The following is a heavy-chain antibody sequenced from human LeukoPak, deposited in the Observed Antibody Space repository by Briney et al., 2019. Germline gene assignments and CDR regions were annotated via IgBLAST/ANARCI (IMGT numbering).Heavy chain of an antibody. D-gene: IGHD1-26*01. J-gene: IGHJ3*02. V-gene: IGHV3-74*01. CDR1: GFTFSNYK. CDR3: ARGGVYSRDAFDI. CDR2: INSDGSST. Sequence: PGGSLRLSCAASGFTFSNYKMNWVRQAPGKGLVWVSRINSDGSSTNYADSVKGRLTISRDNAKNTLYLQMNSLRAEDTAVYYCARGGVYSRDAFDIWGQGTMVTVSS.